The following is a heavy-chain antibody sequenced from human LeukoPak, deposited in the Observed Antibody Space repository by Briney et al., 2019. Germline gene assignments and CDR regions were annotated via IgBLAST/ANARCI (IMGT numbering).Heavy chain of an antibody. V-gene: IGHV3-23*01. J-gene: IGHJ4*02. CDR3: AKEEWLGKMNFFDY. CDR1: GFTFSIYA. CDR2: ISGSGGGDST. Sequence: GGSLRLSCAASGFTFSIYAMSWVRQAPGKGLEWVSSISGSGGGDSTYYADSVKGRFTVSRDSSKNTLYLQMNRLRAEDTAVYYCAKEEWLGKMNFFDYWGQGTLVTVSS. D-gene: IGHD6-19*01.